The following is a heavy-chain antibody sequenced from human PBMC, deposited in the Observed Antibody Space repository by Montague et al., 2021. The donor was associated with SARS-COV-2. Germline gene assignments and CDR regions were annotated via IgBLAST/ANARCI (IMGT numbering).Heavy chain of an antibody. CDR2: IRSKAYGWTT. CDR3: TRDPGYSSGGL. V-gene: IGHV3-49*04. J-gene: IGHJ3*01. Sequence: SLRLSCAGSGFTFRDYALTWVRQAPGKGLEWVGFIRSKAYGWTTDYVAPVKGRFTISRDDSKSIAYLQMDSLKTEDTAVYYCTRDPGYSSGGLWGQGTMVTVSS. CDR1: GFTFRDYA. D-gene: IGHD6-25*01.